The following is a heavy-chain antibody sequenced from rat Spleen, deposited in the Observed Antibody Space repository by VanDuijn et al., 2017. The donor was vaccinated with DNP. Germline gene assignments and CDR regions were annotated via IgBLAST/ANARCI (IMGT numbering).Heavy chain of an antibody. V-gene: IGHV3-3*01. CDR1: GYSITSSYK. Sequence: EVQLQESGPGLVEPSQSLSLTCSVTGYSITSSYKWNWIRKFPGHKLEWMGFISSAGSTNYNPSLKSRISITRDTSKNQFFLQVNSVTTEDTATYYCARLHYGLDYWGQGVMVTVSS. J-gene: IGHJ2*01. D-gene: IGHD1-11*01. CDR3: ARLHYGLDY. CDR2: ISSAGST.